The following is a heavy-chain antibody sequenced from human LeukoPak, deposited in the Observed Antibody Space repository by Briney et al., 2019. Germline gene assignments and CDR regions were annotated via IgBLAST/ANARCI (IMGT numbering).Heavy chain of an antibody. V-gene: IGHV3-66*01. CDR2: IYSGGST. J-gene: IGHJ4*02. D-gene: IGHD3-10*01. Sequence: GGSLRLSCAASGFTVSSNYMSWVRQAPGRGLEWVSVIYSGGSTYYADSVKGRFTISRDNSKNTLFLQMNSLRAGDTAVYYCARGTVTMGDYWGQGTLVTVSS. CDR1: GFTVSSNY. CDR3: ARGTVTMGDY.